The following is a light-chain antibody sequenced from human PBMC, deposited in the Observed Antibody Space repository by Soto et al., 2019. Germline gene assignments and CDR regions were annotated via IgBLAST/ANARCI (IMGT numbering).Light chain of an antibody. CDR1: QDISSH. CDR3: QQVKSFLPLT. J-gene: IGKJ4*01. CDR2: AAS. Sequence: IQLTQSPSSLSASVGDIVTITCRASQDISSHLAWYQQKPGKAPKVLIYAASTLESGIPSRFSGSGSGTDFTLTISSLQAEDFATYYCQQVKSFLPLTFGGGTKVDIK. V-gene: IGKV1-9*01.